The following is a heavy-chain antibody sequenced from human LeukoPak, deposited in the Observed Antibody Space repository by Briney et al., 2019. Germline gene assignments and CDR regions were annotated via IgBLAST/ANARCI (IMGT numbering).Heavy chain of an antibody. J-gene: IGHJ6*04. D-gene: IGHD3-9*01. Sequence: SETLSLTCTVYGGSFSGYYWSWIRQPPGKGLEWIGEINHSGSTNYNPSLKSRVTISVDTSKNQFSLKLSSVTAADTAVYYCARGRYDILTGYYYYYYGMDVWGKGTTVTVSS. CDR3: ARGRYDILTGYYYYYYGMDV. V-gene: IGHV4-34*01. CDR1: GGSFSGYY. CDR2: INHSGST.